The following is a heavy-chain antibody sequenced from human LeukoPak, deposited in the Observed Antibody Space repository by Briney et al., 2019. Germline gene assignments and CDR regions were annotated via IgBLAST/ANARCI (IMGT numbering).Heavy chain of an antibody. CDR1: GYTFTSYD. D-gene: IGHD6-13*01. J-gene: IGHJ4*02. CDR2: MNPNSGNT. V-gene: IGHV1-8*01. CDR3: ARGFIAAAGTIDY. Sequence: ASVKVSCKASGYTFTSYDINWVRQATGQGLEWMGWMNPNSGNTGYAQKFQGRVTMTRNTSIGTAYMELSSLRSEDTAVYYCARGFIAAAGTIDYWGQGTLVTVSS.